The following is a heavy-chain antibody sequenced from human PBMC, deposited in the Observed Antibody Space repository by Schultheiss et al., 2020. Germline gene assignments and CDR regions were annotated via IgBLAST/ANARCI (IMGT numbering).Heavy chain of an antibody. CDR2: INHSGST. Sequence: SETLSLTCAVYGGSFSGYYWSWIRQPPGKGLEWIGEINHSGSTNYNPSLKSRVTISVDTSKNQFSLKLSSVTAADTAVYYCAREPSVGWLDGGIDYWGQGTLVTVSS. CDR1: GGSFSGYY. V-gene: IGHV4-34*01. D-gene: IGHD6-19*01. CDR3: AREPSVGWLDGGIDY. J-gene: IGHJ4*02.